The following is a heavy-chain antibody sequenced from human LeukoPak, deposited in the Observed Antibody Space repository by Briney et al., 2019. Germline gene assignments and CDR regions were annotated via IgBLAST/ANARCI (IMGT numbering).Heavy chain of an antibody. Sequence: GTSVKVSCKSSGFSFSNSAVQWVRQARGQRLEWIGWIIVGSGTTNYAQSLQGRLTITRDMSTNTAYMELSSLRSEDTAVYYCAAERYGGISDCCNFEIGGQGKMVTVSS. CDR2: IIVGSGTT. D-gene: IGHD4-23*01. V-gene: IGHV1-58*01. J-gene: IGHJ3*02. CDR3: AAERYGGISDCCNFEI. CDR1: GFSFSNSA.